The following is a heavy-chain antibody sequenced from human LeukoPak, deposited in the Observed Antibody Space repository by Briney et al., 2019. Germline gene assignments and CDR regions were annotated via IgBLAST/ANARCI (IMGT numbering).Heavy chain of an antibody. CDR2: INPNSGGT. CDR1: GYTFIVYY. Sequence: GASVMVSCKASGYTFIVYYMHWVRQAPGQGLEWMGWINPNSGGTNYAQKFQGRVTMTRDTSISTAYMELGRLRSDDTAVYYCARESSTFSLDYWGQGTLVTVSS. CDR3: ARESSTFSLDY. J-gene: IGHJ4*02. D-gene: IGHD3-3*02. V-gene: IGHV1-2*02.